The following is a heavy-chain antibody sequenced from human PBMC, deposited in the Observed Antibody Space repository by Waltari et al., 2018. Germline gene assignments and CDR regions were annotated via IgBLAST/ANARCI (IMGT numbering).Heavy chain of an antibody. CDR2: IYYSGRT. J-gene: IGHJ4*02. V-gene: IGHV4-59*01. CDR3: ARVYYDSSGYYSLDY. CDR1: GGSISSYY. D-gene: IGHD3-22*01. Sequence: QVQLQESGPGLVKPSETLSLTCTVSGGSISSYYWSWIRQPPGKGLEWIGYIYYSGRTNYNPSLKSRVTISVDTSKNQFSLKLSSVTAADTAVYYCARVYYDSSGYYSLDYWGQGTLVTVSS.